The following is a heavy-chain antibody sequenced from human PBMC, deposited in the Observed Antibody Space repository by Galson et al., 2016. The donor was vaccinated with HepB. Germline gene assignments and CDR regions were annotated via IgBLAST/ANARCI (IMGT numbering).Heavy chain of an antibody. CDR3: ARDGNDFGDSIEWFDN. Sequence: SLRLSCAASGFTFSSYAMHWVRQAPGKGLEWVAAISYSGTNKIYAESAKGRFTISRDNSKNTLYLEMRSLRTDDTAVYYCARDGNDFGDSIEWFDNWGQGTLVTVSP. J-gene: IGHJ4*02. CDR1: GFTFSSYA. V-gene: IGHV3-30*03. CDR2: ISYSGTNK. D-gene: IGHD4-17*01.